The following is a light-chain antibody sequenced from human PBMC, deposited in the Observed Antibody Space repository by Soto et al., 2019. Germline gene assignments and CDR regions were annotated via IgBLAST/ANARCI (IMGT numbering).Light chain of an antibody. CDR2: AAF. J-gene: IGKJ2*01. CDR1: QSVSGSY. Sequence: EIVLTQSPGTLSLSPGERATLSCRASQSVSGSYLAWYQQKPGQAHRLLIYAAFRRATGLPDRFSGSGSGTDFTLTISRLEPEDFAMYYCQQYGSSPPTFGQGTKLEIK. V-gene: IGKV3-20*01. CDR3: QQYGSSPPT.